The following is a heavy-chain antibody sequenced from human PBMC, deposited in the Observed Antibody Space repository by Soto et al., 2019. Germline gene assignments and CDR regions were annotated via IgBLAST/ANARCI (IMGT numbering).Heavy chain of an antibody. D-gene: IGHD3-3*01. CDR1: GFTFSNAW. CDR3: TTAWTYYDFWSGYYRDWFDP. J-gene: IGHJ5*02. V-gene: IGHV3-15*01. CDR2: IKSKTDGGTT. Sequence: GGSLRLSCAASGFTFSNAWMSWVRQAPGKGLEWVGRIKSKTDGGTTDYAAPVKGRFTISRDDSKNTLYLQMNSLKTEGTAVYYCTTAWTYYDFWSGYYRDWFDPWGQGTLVTVSS.